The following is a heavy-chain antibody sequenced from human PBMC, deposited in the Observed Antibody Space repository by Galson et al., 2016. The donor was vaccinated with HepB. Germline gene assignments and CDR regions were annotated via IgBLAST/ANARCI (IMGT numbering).Heavy chain of an antibody. CDR1: GFTFSNYW. D-gene: IGHD4-23*01. CDR3: ARDLWRGGRIDY. J-gene: IGHJ4*02. CDR2: ITIDGSTT. V-gene: IGHV3-74*01. Sequence: SLRLSCAASGFTFSNYWMHWVRQAPGKGLVWASHITIDGSTTTYADSVKGRFTISRDNAKNTLYLQMNSLRAEDTAVYYCARDLWRGGRIDYWGQGTLVIVSS.